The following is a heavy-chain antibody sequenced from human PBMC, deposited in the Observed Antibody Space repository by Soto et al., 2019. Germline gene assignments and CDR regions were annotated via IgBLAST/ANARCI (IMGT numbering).Heavy chain of an antibody. J-gene: IGHJ4*02. V-gene: IGHV3-48*02. CDR2: ISSSSSTI. D-gene: IGHD3-3*01. CDR3: ARVGSKGDFWSGFYDPFDY. Sequence: VQLVESGGGLVQPGGSLRLSCAASGFTFSSYSMNWVRQAPGKGLEWVSYISSSSSTIYYADSVKGRFTISRDNAKNSLYLQMNSLRDEDTAVYYCARVGSKGDFWSGFYDPFDYWGQGTLVTVSS. CDR1: GFTFSSYS.